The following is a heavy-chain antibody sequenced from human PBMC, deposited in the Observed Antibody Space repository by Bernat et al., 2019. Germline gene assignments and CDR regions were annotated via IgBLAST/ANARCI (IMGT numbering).Heavy chain of an antibody. CDR2: INPNNGDT. CDR3: ARADRRTLYYYFYGMDV. V-gene: IGHV1-2*04. Sequence: QVQLVQSGAEVKEPGASVKISCKASGYTFTDYYIHWVRQAPGQGLEWMGWINPNNGDTNYAQKFQGWVTMTRDMSINTTYMELSSLRPVDTAVYYCARADRRTLYYYFYGMDVWGQGTTVTVSS. CDR1: GYTFTDYY. J-gene: IGHJ6*02. D-gene: IGHD2-2*01.